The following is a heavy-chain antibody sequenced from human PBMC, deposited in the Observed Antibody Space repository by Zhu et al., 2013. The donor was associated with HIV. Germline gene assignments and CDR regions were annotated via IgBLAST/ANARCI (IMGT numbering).Heavy chain of an antibody. Sequence: QVQLVQSGAAVKKPGASVKISCKASGGTFSNYTITWVRQAPGQGPEWMGGIIPIFGSANYAQRFQGRVTITADKSTSTAYMELSSLRSEDTAVYYCARDPGMGGYYFDYWGQGTLVTVSS. CDR1: GGTFSNYT. CDR2: IIPIFGSA. CDR3: ARDPGMGGYYFDY. V-gene: IGHV1-69*06. J-gene: IGHJ4*02. D-gene: IGHD3-22*01.